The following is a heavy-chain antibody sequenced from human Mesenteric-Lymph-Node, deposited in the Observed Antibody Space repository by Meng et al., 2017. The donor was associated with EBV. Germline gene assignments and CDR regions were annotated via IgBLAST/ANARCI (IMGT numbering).Heavy chain of an antibody. CDR1: GASISSDNW. Sequence: GQLDGSGQGLVNPSGTLSLTGAVSGASISSDNWWSWVRQPPGKGLEWIGEIYHSGSTNYNPSLKSRVTISVDKSKRQFSLKLTSVTAADTAVYHCARFQRFGDFDWGQGTLVTVSS. J-gene: IGHJ4*02. CDR2: IYHSGST. V-gene: IGHV4-4*02. CDR3: ARFQRFGDFD. D-gene: IGHD3-10*01.